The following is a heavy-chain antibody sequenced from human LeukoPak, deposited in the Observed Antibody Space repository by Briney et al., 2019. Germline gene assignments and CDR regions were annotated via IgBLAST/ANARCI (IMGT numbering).Heavy chain of an antibody. J-gene: IGHJ4*02. Sequence: GGSLRLSCAASGFTFSSYAMSWVRQAPGKGLEWVSVIYSGGSTYYADSVKGRFTISRDNSKNTLYLQMNSLRAEDTAVYYCARDFKRGSVAVQVDYWGQGTLVTVSS. CDR1: GFTFSSYA. D-gene: IGHD6-19*01. V-gene: IGHV3-66*01. CDR3: ARDFKRGSVAVQVDY. CDR2: IYSGGST.